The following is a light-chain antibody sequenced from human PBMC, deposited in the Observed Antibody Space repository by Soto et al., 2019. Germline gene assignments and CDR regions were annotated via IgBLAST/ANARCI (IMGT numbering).Light chain of an antibody. CDR1: SSDVGGYNY. CDR3: SSYSSITTRV. J-gene: IGLJ3*02. Sequence: QSALTQPASVSGSPGQSITISCTGTSSDVGGYNYVSWYQQHPSKAPKLMIYEVSSRPSGVSNRFSGSKSGSTASLTISGLQAEDEAHYYCSSYSSITTRVFGGGTKVTVI. V-gene: IGLV2-14*01. CDR2: EVS.